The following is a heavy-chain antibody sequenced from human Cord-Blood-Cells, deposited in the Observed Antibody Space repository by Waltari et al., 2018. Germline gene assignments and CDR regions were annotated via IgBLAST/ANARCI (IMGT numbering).Heavy chain of an antibody. Sequence: QVQLQESGPGLVKPSQTLSLTCTVSGGSISSGIYYWCWIRQPAGKGLEWIGYIYTSGSTNYNPSLKSRVTISVDTSKNQFSLKLSSVTAADTAVYYCARAVVATIDYWGQGTLVTVSS. V-gene: IGHV4-61*09. J-gene: IGHJ4*02. CDR2: IYTSGST. D-gene: IGHD5-12*01. CDR1: GGSISSGIYY. CDR3: ARAVVATIDY.